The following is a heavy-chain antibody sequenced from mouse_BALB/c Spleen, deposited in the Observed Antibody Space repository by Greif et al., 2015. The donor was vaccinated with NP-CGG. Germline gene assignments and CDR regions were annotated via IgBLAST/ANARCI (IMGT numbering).Heavy chain of an antibody. V-gene: IGHV1-4*02. D-gene: IGHD5-1*01. CDR2: INPSSGYT. Sequence: VNVVDSAAELARPGASVKMSCKASGYTFTSYTMHWVKQRPGQGLEWIGYINPSSGYTEYDQKFKDKTTLTADKSSSTAYMQLSSLTSEDSAVYYCARGPKGAYWGQGTLVTVSA. CDR3: ARGPKGAY. J-gene: IGHJ3*01. CDR1: GYTFTSYT.